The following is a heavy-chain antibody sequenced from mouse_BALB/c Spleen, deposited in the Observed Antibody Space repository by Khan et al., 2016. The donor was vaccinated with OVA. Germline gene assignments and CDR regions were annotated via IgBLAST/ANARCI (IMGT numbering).Heavy chain of an antibody. Sequence: EVELVESGPGLVKPSQSLSLTCSVTGYSITSGYYWNWIRQFPGNKLEWMGFIRYDGSNNYNPSLKNRMSITRDTSKNQFFLQLNSVTTEDTATYYCARDYYGSSWYLDVWGAGTTVTVSS. CDR3: ARDYYGSSWYLDV. J-gene: IGHJ1*01. CDR2: IRYDGSN. V-gene: IGHV3-6*01. CDR1: GYSITSGYY. D-gene: IGHD1-1*01.